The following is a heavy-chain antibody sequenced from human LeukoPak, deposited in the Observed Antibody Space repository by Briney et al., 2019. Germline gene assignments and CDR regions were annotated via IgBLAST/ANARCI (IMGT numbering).Heavy chain of an antibody. Sequence: GGSLRLSCAASEFTFNSYSFNWIRQPPGGRLEWVSSISSGSTYIYYSDSVKGRFTVSRDDAKNSLFLQMNNLRAEDTAVYYCARDPFYYDAAGSDDYWGQGTLVTVSS. CDR2: ISSGSTYI. J-gene: IGHJ4*02. D-gene: IGHD3-22*01. CDR3: ARDPFYYDAAGSDDY. V-gene: IGHV3-21*01. CDR1: EFTFNSYS.